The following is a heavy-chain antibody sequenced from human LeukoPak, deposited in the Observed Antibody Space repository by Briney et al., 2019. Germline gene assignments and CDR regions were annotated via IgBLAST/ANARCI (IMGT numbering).Heavy chain of an antibody. D-gene: IGHD3-10*01. J-gene: IGHJ4*02. CDR3: ARGSRWFGELLFDY. CDR2: VSPSGST. CDR1: GGSISSGSFY. V-gene: IGHV4-61*02. Sequence: PSQTLSLTCTVSGGSISSGSFYWSWIRQPAGKGLEWIGRVSPSGSTTYNPSLKSRVTISVDTSKNQFSLKLNSVTAADTAVYYCARGSRWFGELLFDYWGQGTLVTVSS.